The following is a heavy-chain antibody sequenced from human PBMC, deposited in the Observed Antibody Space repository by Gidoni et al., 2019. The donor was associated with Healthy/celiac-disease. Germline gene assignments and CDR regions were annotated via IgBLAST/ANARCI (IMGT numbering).Heavy chain of an antibody. D-gene: IGHD6-13*01. CDR2: INAGNGNT. J-gene: IGHJ6*02. CDR3: ARDPTKAAGLNYYGMDV. Sequence: QVQLVQSGAEVTKPGASVKVSCKASGYTFTSYAMHWVRQAPGQRLEWMGWINAGNGNTKYSQKFQGRVTITRDTSASTAYMELSSLRSEDTAVYYCARDPTKAAGLNYYGMDVWGQGTTVTVSS. V-gene: IGHV1-3*01. CDR1: GYTFTSYA.